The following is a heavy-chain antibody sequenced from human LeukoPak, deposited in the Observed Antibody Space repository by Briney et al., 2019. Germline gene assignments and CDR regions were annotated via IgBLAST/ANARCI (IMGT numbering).Heavy chain of an antibody. CDR2: ISGSGGST. J-gene: IGHJ1*01. CDR3: AKDGYCSGGSCYVAEYFQH. Sequence: GGSLRLSCAASGSTFSSYAMSWVRQAPGKGLEWVSAISGSGGSTYYADSVKGRFTISRDNSKNTLYLQMNSLRAEDTAVYYCAKDGYCSGGSCYVAEYFQHWGQGTLVTVSS. D-gene: IGHD2-15*01. CDR1: GSTFSSYA. V-gene: IGHV3-23*01.